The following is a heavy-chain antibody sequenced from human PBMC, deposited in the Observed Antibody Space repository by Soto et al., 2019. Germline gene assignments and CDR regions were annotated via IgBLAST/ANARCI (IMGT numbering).Heavy chain of an antibody. V-gene: IGHV4-31*03. CDR3: ARSRYSSSWGFDY. CDR2: IYYSGST. D-gene: IGHD6-13*01. Sequence: QVQLQESGPGLVKPSQTLSLTCTVSGGSISSGGYYWSWIRQHRGKGLEWIGYIYYSGSTYYNPSLQSRGAISVDTSKNEFSQKLISVSSADAAVYYCARSRYSSSWGFDYWGQGTLVTVSS. J-gene: IGHJ4*02. CDR1: GGSISSGGYY.